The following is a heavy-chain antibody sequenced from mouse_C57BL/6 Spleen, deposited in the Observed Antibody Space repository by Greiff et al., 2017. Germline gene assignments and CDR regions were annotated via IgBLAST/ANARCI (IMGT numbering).Heavy chain of an antibody. V-gene: IGHV6-3*01. D-gene: IGHD1-1*01. Sequence: EVQLQQSGGGLVQPGGSMKLSCVASGFTFSNYWMNWVRQSPEKGLEWVAQIRLKSDNYATHYAESVKGRFTISRDDSKSSVYLQMNNLRAEDTGIYYCTIITTVVATYYYFDYWGQGTTLTVSS. CDR1: GFTFSNYW. J-gene: IGHJ2*01. CDR2: IRLKSDNYAT. CDR3: TIITTVVATYYYFDY.